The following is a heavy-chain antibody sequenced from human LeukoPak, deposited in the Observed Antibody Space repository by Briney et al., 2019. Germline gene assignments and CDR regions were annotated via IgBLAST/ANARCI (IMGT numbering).Heavy chain of an antibody. Sequence: GGSLRLSGVVSGFTFSQSWMHWVRQVPGKGLVWASRINTDGRNTIYADSVKGRFTTSRDNAKDTLYLQMNSLRAEDTAVYYCARDQTIPGPSTVDYWGKGTLVSVSS. CDR2: INTDGRNT. CDR1: GFTFSQSW. D-gene: IGHD1-14*01. J-gene: IGHJ4*02. V-gene: IGHV3-74*01. CDR3: ARDQTIPGPSTVDY.